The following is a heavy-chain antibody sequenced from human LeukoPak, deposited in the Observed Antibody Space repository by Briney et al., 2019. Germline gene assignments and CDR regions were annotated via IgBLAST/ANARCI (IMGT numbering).Heavy chain of an antibody. CDR2: ISYDGSNK. J-gene: IGHJ4*02. Sequence: GGSLRLSCAASGFTFSSYAMNWVRQAPGKGLEWVAVISYDGSNKYYADSVKGRFTISRDNSKNTLYMQMNSLRAEDTAVYYCARDGGMTTVTPDHWGQGTLVTVSS. CDR3: ARDGGMTTVTPDH. V-gene: IGHV3-30-3*01. CDR1: GFTFSSYA. D-gene: IGHD4-17*01.